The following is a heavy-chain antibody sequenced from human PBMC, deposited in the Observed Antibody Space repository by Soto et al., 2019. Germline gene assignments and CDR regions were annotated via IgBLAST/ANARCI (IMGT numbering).Heavy chain of an antibody. Sequence: EVHLVESGGGLVQTGGSLRLSCAIFESTVSRDWMNWVRQAPGKGLEWVAHINQDGCEKYYVDSVKGRFTISTDNAKKSLYLQMTSLSPADTAMYYCSGGVGDAFWGQGTLVTVSS. CDR1: ESTVSRDW. V-gene: IGHV3-7*04. CDR3: SGGVGDAF. D-gene: IGHD1-26*01. J-gene: IGHJ4*02. CDR2: INQDGCEK.